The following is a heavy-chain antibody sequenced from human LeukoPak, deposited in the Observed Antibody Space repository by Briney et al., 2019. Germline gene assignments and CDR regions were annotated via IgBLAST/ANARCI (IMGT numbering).Heavy chain of an antibody. CDR1: GFTFSAYT. Sequence: GGSLRPSCAASGFTFSAYTMNWVRQAPGKGLEWVSSISSGSSYIYYADSVKGRFTISRDNAKNSMYLQMNSLRAEDTAMYYCVREIYCGSSSCSDYWGQGTLVTVSS. CDR3: VREIYCGSSSCSDY. V-gene: IGHV3-21*06. J-gene: IGHJ4*02. CDR2: ISSGSSYI. D-gene: IGHD2-2*01.